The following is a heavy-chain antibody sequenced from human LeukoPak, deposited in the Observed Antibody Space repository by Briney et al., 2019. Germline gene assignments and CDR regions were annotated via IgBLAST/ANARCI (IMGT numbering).Heavy chain of an antibody. J-gene: IGHJ5*02. CDR2: IYHIGST. D-gene: IGHD6-6*01. Sequence: SETLSLTCAVSGYSISSGYYWGWIRQPPGKGLEWIGSIYHIGSTYYNPSLKSRVTISVDTSKNQFSLKLSSVTAADTAVYYCARPIAARPHWFDPWGQGTLVTVSS. CDR1: GYSISSGYY. V-gene: IGHV4-38-2*01. CDR3: ARPIAARPHWFDP.